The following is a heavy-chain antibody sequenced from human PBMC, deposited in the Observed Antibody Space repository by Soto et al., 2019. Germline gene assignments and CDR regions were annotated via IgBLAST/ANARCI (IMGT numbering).Heavy chain of an antibody. CDR2: INPNSGGT. J-gene: IGHJ4*02. D-gene: IGHD3-22*01. V-gene: IGHV1-2*04. Sequence: QVQLVQSGAEVKKPGASVKVSCKASGYTFTGYYMHWVRQAPGQGLEWMGWINPNSGGTNYAQKFQGWVTMTRDTSTSTANMELSRLRSDDTAVYYCARAPRDRSGYPQDYFDYWGQGTLVTLSS. CDR1: GYTFTGYY. CDR3: ARAPRDRSGYPQDYFDY.